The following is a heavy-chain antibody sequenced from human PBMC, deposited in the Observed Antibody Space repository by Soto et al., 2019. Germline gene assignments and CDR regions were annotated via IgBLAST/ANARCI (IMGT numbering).Heavy chain of an antibody. J-gene: IGHJ4*02. Sequence: EVQLLESGGGLVQPGGSLRPSCAASGFTFSSDPMSWVRQPPGKGLKGVSGFRTSGDGGTTYYADSVKGRFTISRDNSKNMLFLQMNSLRAEDTAIYYCAKKVNSGPGSQYFDYWGQGTLVTVSS. CDR1: GFTFSSDP. D-gene: IGHD3-10*01. CDR3: AKKVNSGPGSQYFDY. CDR2: FRTSGDGGTT. V-gene: IGHV3-23*01.